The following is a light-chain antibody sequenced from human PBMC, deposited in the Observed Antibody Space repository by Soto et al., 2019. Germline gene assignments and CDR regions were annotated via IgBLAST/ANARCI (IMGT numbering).Light chain of an antibody. J-gene: IGLJ2*01. Sequence: QSALTQPASVSGSPGQSITISCSGTNSDVGYYDRVAWYQQHPGTAPKLIIFDVTYRPSGVSPRFSGSKSGNTASLTISGLQAEDEADYYCSSYASTSTRVFGGGTKLTVL. V-gene: IGLV2-14*03. CDR3: SSYASTSTRV. CDR1: NSDVGYYDR. CDR2: DVT.